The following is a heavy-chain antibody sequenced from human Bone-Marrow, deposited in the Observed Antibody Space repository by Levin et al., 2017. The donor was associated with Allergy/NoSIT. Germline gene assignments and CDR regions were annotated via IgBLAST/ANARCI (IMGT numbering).Heavy chain of an antibody. CDR1: GGSISSYY. J-gene: IGHJ3*02. V-gene: IGHV4-59*01. Sequence: SETLSLTCTVSGGSISSYYWSWIRQPPGKGLEWIGYIYYSGSTNYNPSLKSRVTISVDTSKNQFSLKLSSVTAADTAVYYCARGSRSSSWYQIWGQGTMVTVSS. CDR2: IYYSGST. D-gene: IGHD6-13*01. CDR3: ARGSRSSSWYQI.